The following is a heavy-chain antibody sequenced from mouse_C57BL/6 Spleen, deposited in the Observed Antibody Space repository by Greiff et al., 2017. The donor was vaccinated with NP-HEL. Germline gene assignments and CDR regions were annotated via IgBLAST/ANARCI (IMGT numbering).Heavy chain of an antibody. J-gene: IGHJ4*01. Sequence: EVKVVESEGGLVQPGSSMKLSCTASGFTFSDYYMAWVRQVPEKGLEWVANINYDGSSTYYLDSLKSRFIISRDNAKNILYLQMSSLKSEDTATYYCARCGYEAMDYWGQGTSVTVSS. CDR1: GFTFSDYY. CDR3: ARCGYEAMDY. CDR2: INYDGSST. V-gene: IGHV5-16*01.